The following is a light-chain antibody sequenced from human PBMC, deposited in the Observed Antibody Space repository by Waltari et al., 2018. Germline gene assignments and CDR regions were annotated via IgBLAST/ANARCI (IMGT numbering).Light chain of an antibody. V-gene: IGLV10-54*04. CDR2: RGD. CDR3: SAWDKDLVAVV. CDR1: RNNVGNQG. Sequence: QAGLIQSPSVSRALGQTATLTCAGNRNNVGNQGVAWLQQHQGHPPKLLSYRGDNRPSGISERFSASRSGNTASLTITGLQADDEADYYCSAWDKDLVAVVFGGGTKLTVL. J-gene: IGLJ3*02.